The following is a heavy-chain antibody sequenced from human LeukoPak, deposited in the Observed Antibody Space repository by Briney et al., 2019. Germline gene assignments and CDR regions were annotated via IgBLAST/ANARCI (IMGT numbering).Heavy chain of an antibody. V-gene: IGHV1-24*01. CDR3: ATAPIGAVAGTFFDY. CDR1: GYTLTELS. D-gene: IGHD6-19*01. CDR2: FDPEDGET. Sequence: ASVKVSCKVSGYTLTELSMHWVRQAPGKGLEWMGGFDPEDGETIYAQKFQGRVTMTEDTSTDTAYMELSSLRSEDTAVYYCATAPIGAVAGTFFDYWGQGTLVTVPS. J-gene: IGHJ4*02.